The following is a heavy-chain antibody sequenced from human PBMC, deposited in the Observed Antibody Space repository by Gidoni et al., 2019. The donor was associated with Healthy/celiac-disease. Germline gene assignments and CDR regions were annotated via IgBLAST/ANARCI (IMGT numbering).Heavy chain of an antibody. CDR3: TTSARFGELWYGMDV. CDR1: GFTFSNAW. CDR2: IKSKTDGGTT. D-gene: IGHD3-10*01. J-gene: IGHJ6*02. V-gene: IGHV3-15*01. Sequence: EVQLVESGGVLVKPGGYLRLSCAASGFTFSNAWMSWVRQAPGKGLEWVGRIKSKTDGGTTDYAAPVKGRFTISRDDSKNTLYLQMNSLKTEDTAVYYCTTSARFGELWYGMDVWGQGTTVTVSS.